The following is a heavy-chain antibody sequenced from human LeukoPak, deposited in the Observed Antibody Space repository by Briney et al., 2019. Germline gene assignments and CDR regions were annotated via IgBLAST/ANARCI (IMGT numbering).Heavy chain of an antibody. J-gene: IGHJ4*02. V-gene: IGHV3-23*01. Sequence: GGSLRLSCAASRFTFSTYAMSWVRQAPGKGLEWVSAIGGGGGTYYADSVKGRFTISRDSSKNTLNLQMNSLRAEDTALYYCARSLYGSGSEGHFDYWGQGTLATVSS. CDR3: ARSLYGSGSEGHFDY. CDR1: RFTFSTYA. D-gene: IGHD3-10*01. CDR2: IGGGGGT.